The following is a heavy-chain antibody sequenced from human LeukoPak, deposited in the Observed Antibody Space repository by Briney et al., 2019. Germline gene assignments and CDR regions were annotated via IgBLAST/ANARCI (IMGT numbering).Heavy chain of an antibody. J-gene: IGHJ3*02. D-gene: IGHD3-10*01. CDR3: ARLAGIWFGEPDHDAFDI. CDR2: ISSSSGTI. Sequence: GGSLRLSCAASGFTLSSYSMNWVRQAPGKGLEWVSYISSSSGTIYYADSVKGRFTICRDNAKNSLYLQMNSLRAEDTAVYYCARLAGIWFGEPDHDAFDIWGQGTMVTVSS. V-gene: IGHV3-48*01. CDR1: GFTLSSYS.